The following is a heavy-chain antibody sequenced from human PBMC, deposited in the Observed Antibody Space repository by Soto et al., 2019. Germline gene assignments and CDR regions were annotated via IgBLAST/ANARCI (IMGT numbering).Heavy chain of an antibody. CDR3: ARDPLTIFGVVPLYYYYGMDV. CDR2: IIPIFGTA. D-gene: IGHD3-3*01. Sequence: SVKVSCKASGGTFSSYAISWVRQAPGQGLEWMGGIIPIFGTANYAQKFQGRVTITADESTSTAYMELRSLRSDDTAVYYFARDPLTIFGVVPLYYYYGMDVWGQGTTVTVSS. CDR1: GGTFSSYA. V-gene: IGHV1-69*13. J-gene: IGHJ6*02.